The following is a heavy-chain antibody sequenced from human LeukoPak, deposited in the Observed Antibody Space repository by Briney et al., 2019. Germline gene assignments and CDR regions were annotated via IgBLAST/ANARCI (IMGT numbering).Heavy chain of an antibody. CDR2: ISSSSSYI. J-gene: IGHJ5*02. D-gene: IGHD3-9*01. V-gene: IGHV3-21*01. CDR3: AREISDDSLTGYDIFYEWFDP. Sequence: PGGSLRLSCAASGFTFISYIPNWVRQAPGTGLEWVSSISSSSSYIYYADSVKGRFTISIDNAKNSLYLQMNSLRAEDTAVYYCAREISDDSLTGYDIFYEWFDPWGQGTMVTVSS. CDR1: GFTFISYI.